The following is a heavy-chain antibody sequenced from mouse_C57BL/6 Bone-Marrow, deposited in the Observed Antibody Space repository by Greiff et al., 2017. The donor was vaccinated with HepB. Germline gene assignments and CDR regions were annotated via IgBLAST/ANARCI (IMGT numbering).Heavy chain of an antibody. CDR2: IDPSDSYT. J-gene: IGHJ4*01. V-gene: IGHV1-69*01. CDR1: GYTFTSYW. D-gene: IGHD3-3*01. Sequence: QVQLQQPGAELVMPGASVKLSCKASGYTFTSYWMHWVKQRPGQGLEWIGEIDPSDSYTNYNRKFKGKSTLTVDKSSSTAYMQLSSLTSEDSAVYYCAREGGTGAMDYWGQGTSVTVSS. CDR3: AREGGTGAMDY.